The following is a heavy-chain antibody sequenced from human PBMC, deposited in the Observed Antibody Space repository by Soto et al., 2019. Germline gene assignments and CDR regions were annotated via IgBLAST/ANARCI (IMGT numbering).Heavy chain of an antibody. CDR3: AAYSSSLGTFDI. J-gene: IGHJ3*02. CDR1: GGSLSSYY. Sequence: SETLSLTCIVSGGSLSSYYWTWIRQPAGKGLEWIGRIYTSGSTNYHPSLKSRVHMSVEPPKNQFSLKLSSVTAAEQAVYYCAAYSSSLGTFDIWGQGTKVTVSS. CDR2: IYTSGST. D-gene: IGHD6-13*01. V-gene: IGHV4-4*07.